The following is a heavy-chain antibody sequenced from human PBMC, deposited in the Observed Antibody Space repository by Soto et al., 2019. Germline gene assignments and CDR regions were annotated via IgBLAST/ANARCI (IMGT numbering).Heavy chain of an antibody. CDR3: ARSPLVRAFTFDY. CDR2: ICNSGNT. CDR1: GGSISNYF. Sequence: SETLSLTCTVSGGSISNYFWHCLRQPPGKGLEWIGYICNSGNTNYNPSLKSRVTISVDTSKNQFSLKLSSVTAADTAVYYCARSPLVRAFTFDYRGQGTLVTVSS. V-gene: IGHV4-59*01. J-gene: IGHJ4*02. D-gene: IGHD3-10*01.